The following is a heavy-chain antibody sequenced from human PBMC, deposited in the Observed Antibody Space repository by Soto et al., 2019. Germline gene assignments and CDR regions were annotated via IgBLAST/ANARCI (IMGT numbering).Heavy chain of an antibody. J-gene: IGHJ4*02. CDR3: GRPGLLPHCFCY. CDR1: GGSFSGYY. Sequence: PSETLSLTCAVYGGSFSGYYWSWIRQPPGKGLEWIGEINHSGSTNYNPSLKSRVTISVDTSKNQFSLKLSSVTAADTAVYYCGRPGLLPHCFCYWGQRTLVTVSS. V-gene: IGHV4-34*01. CDR2: INHSGST. D-gene: IGHD2-21*01.